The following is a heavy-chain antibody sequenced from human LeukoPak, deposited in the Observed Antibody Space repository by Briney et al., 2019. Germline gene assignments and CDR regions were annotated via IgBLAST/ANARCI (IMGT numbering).Heavy chain of an antibody. V-gene: IGHV3-7*01. CDR3: ARLREIPVFGVVTKSTSYFDY. CDR1: GFTFTNYW. D-gene: IGHD3-3*01. Sequence: QPGGSLRLSCAASGFTFTNYWMSWVRQAPGKGLELVANIKQDRSGKYYVDSVKGRFTISRDNAKNSLYLQMNSLRAEDTAVYYCARLREIPVFGVVTKSTSYFDYWGQGTLVTVSS. J-gene: IGHJ4*02. CDR2: IKQDRSGK.